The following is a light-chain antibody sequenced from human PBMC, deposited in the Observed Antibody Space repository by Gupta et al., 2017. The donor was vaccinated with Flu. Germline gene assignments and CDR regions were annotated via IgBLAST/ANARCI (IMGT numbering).Light chain of an antibody. Sequence: EIVLTQSPFTLSLSPGERATLSCRASQSVRSNYLAWYQQKPGQAPRLLINGASSRANGFPDTFSGSGCGTEFTLTISSREPEDFAVYYCQHQSNSPYTFGQGTKLDIK. CDR2: GAS. CDR1: QSVRSNY. CDR3: QHQSNSPYT. V-gene: IGKV3-20*01. J-gene: IGKJ2*01.